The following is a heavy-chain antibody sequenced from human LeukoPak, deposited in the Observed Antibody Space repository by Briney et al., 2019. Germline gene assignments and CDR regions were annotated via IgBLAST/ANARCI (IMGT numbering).Heavy chain of an antibody. V-gene: IGHV4-34*01. J-gene: IGHJ6*03. CDR1: GGSFSGYY. CDR3: AREASGFYYMDV. Sequence: PSETLSLTCAVCGGSFSGYYWRWIRHPPGKGLEWIGKINHSGSTNYNPSLKSRVTISVDTSKNQFSLKLRSVTAADTAVYYCAREASGFYYMDVWGKGTTVTVSS. CDR2: INHSGST. D-gene: IGHD2-15*01.